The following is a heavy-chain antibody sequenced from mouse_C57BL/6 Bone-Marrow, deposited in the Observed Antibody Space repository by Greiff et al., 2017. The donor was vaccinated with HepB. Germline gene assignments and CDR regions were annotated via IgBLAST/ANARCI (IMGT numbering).Heavy chain of an antibody. J-gene: IGHJ2*01. CDR2: ISSGGDYI. Sequence: EVKLVESGEGLVKPGGSLKLSCAASGFTFSSYAMSWVRQTPEKRLEWVAYISSGGDYIYYADTVKGRFTISRDNARNTLYLHMSSLKSEDTAMYYCTRGRGLFDYWGQGTTLTVSS. CDR1: GFTFSSYA. CDR3: TRGRGLFDY. V-gene: IGHV5-9-1*02.